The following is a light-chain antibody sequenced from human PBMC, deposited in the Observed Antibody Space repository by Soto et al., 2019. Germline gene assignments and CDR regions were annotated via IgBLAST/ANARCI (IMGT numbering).Light chain of an antibody. CDR1: QVITSTY. CDR2: RAS. J-gene: IGKJ2*01. CDR3: QQYYTSPYT. Sequence: EIVLTQSPGTLSLSPGERATLSCRASQVITSTYLAWYQQTPGQAPRLLIYRASNRATGIPDRFSGSGSGTDFTLTISRLAPEDFPVYYCQQYYTSPYTFGQGTKLEIK. V-gene: IGKV3-20*01.